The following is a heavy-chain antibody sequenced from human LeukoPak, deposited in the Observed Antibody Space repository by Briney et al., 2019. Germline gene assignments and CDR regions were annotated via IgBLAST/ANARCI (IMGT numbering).Heavy chain of an antibody. J-gene: IGHJ4*02. V-gene: IGHV5-51*01. CDR3: ARLGTGYSSGWWAY. CDR2: IYPGDYDT. CDR1: GYSFTTYW. D-gene: IGHD6-19*01. Sequence: GEPLKISCKRSGYSFTTYWIGWVRQLPGKGLDWMGIIYPGDYDTRYRPSFQGQVTISADKSINTAYLQWSSLKASDTAIYYCARLGTGYSSGWWAYWGQGTLVTVSS.